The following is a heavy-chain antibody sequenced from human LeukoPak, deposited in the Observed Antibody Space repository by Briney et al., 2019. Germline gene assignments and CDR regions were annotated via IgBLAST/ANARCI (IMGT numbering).Heavy chain of an antibody. CDR2: INPSGGST. J-gene: IGHJ5*02. CDR3: ARDLGEDDSSGYYTYNWFDP. CDR1: GYTFTSYY. V-gene: IGHV1-46*01. D-gene: IGHD3-22*01. Sequence: GASVTVSCKASGYTFTSYYMHWVRQPPAQGLEWMGIINPSGGSTSYAQKFQGRVTMTRDTSTSTVYMELSSLRSEDTAVYYCARDLGEDDSSGYYTYNWFDPWGQGTLVTVSS.